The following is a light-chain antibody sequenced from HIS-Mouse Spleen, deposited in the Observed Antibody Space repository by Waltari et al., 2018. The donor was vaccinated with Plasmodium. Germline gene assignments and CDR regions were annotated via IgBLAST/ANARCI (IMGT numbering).Light chain of an antibody. CDR3: QQSYSTWT. CDR1: QSISSY. V-gene: IGKV1-39*01. CDR2: AAS. Sequence: DIQMTQSPSSLSASVADSVTITCRASQSISSYLNWYQQKPGKAPNLLIYAASSLQSGVPSRFSGSGSGTDFTLTISSLQPEDFATYYCQQSYSTWTFGQGTKVEIK. J-gene: IGKJ1*01.